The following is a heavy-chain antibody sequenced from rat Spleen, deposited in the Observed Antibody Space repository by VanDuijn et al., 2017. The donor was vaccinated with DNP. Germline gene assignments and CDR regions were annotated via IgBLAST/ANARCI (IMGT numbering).Heavy chain of an antibody. D-gene: IGHD1-4*01. CDR1: GYSITSNFK. V-gene: IGHV3-1*01. CDR2: IGYSGTT. J-gene: IGHJ2*01. CDR3: ARWTRYFDY. Sequence: EVQLQESGPGLVRPSQSLSLTCSVTGYSITSNFKWTWIRQFPGNKIEYIGHIGYSGTTNYNPSLRSRISITRDTSKNQFFLQLDSVTPEDTATYYCARWTRYFDYWGQGVMVTVSS.